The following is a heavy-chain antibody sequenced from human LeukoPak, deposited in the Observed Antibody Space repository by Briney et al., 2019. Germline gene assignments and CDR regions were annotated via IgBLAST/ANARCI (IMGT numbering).Heavy chain of an antibody. CDR2: INHSGST. Sequence: PSETLSLTCAVYGGSFSGYYWSWIRQPPGKGLEWIGEINHSGSTNYNPSLKSRVTISVDTSKNQFSLKLSSVTAADTAVYYCARRAGSSWYFDSPPYYFDYWGQGTLVTVSS. J-gene: IGHJ4*02. CDR1: GGSFSGYY. D-gene: IGHD6-13*01. V-gene: IGHV4-34*01. CDR3: ARRAGSSWYFDSPPYYFDY.